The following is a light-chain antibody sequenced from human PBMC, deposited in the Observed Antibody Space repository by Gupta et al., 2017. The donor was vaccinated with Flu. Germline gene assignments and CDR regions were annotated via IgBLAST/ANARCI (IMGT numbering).Light chain of an antibody. J-gene: IGKJ4*01. V-gene: IGKV1-16*02. CDR1: HDIASY. CDR3: QQYRDYPLT. CDR2: AAS. Sequence: IQMTQSPSSLSASVGDRVTITCRASHDIASYLAWFQQKPGQAPKSLIFAASSLQSGVPSKFSGSGSGTDFTLTISSLHPEDFATYYCQQYRDYPLTFGGGPRWRSN.